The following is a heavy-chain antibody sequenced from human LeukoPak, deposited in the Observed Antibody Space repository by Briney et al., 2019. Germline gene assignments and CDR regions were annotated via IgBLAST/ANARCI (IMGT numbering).Heavy chain of an antibody. CDR1: GGSISSGSYY. J-gene: IGHJ4*02. D-gene: IGHD2-15*01. Sequence: SQTLSLTCTVSGGSISSGSYYWSWIRQPAGKGLEWIGRIYTSGSTNYNPSLKSRVTISVDTSKNQFSLKLSSVTAADTAVYYCARAGGYCGRISCPYYFDYWGQGSLVAVSS. V-gene: IGHV4-61*02. CDR3: ARAGGYCGRISCPYYFDY. CDR2: IYTSGST.